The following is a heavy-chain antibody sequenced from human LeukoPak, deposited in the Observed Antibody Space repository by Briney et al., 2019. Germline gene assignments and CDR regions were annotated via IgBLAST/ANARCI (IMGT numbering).Heavy chain of an antibody. CDR2: IKNKVNSYTT. Sequence: GGSLRLSCAASGFSFSDHYMDWVRQAPGKGLEWVGRIKNKVNSYTTDYAASVKGRFSISRDDPKNSLYLQMNSLKTEDTAVYYCAAVTTFGSAFDIWGQGTMVTVSS. CDR3: AAVTTFGSAFDI. CDR1: GFSFSDHY. D-gene: IGHD3-16*01. V-gene: IGHV3-72*01. J-gene: IGHJ3*02.